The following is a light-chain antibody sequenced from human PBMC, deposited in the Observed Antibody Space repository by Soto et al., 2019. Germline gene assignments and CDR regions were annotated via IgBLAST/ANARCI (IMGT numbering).Light chain of an antibody. V-gene: IGKV3-20*01. CDR2: GAS. CDR1: QSVDIN. J-gene: IGKJ4*01. Sequence: EIVLTQSPATLSVSPGDRVTLSFGASQSVDINLAWYQQRPGQAPRLLVYGASTKATDMPGRFSGRGSGTDFTLTISRLEPEDFAVYYCQQYGTSPPLTFGGGTKVDIK. CDR3: QQYGTSPPLT.